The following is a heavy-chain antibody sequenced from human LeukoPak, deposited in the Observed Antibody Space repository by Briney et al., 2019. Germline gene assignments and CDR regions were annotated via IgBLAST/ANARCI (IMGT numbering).Heavy chain of an antibody. CDR2: ISAYNGNT. J-gene: IGHJ4*02. CDR3: ARLVDYYDSSGYYYFDY. V-gene: IGHV1-18*01. Sequence: ASVKVSCKASGGTFTSYGISWVRQAPGQGLEWMGWISAYNGNTNYAQKLQGRVTMTTDTSTSTAYMELRSLRSDDTAVYYCARLVDYYDSSGYYYFDYWGQGTLVTVSS. D-gene: IGHD3-22*01. CDR1: GGTFTSYG.